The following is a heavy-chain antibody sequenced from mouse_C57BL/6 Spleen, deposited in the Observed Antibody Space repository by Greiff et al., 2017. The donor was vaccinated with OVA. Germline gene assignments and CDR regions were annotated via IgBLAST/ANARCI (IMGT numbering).Heavy chain of an antibody. Sequence: EVKLMESGGGLVQSGRSLRLSCATSGFTFSDFYMEWVRQAPGKGLEWIAASRNKANDYTTEYSASVKGRFIVSRDTSQSILYLQMNALRAEDTAIYYCARDGAGTGYAMDYWGQGTSVTVSS. CDR1: GFTFSDFY. V-gene: IGHV7-1*01. CDR3: ARDGAGTGYAMDY. J-gene: IGHJ4*01. D-gene: IGHD4-1*01. CDR2: SRNKANDYTT.